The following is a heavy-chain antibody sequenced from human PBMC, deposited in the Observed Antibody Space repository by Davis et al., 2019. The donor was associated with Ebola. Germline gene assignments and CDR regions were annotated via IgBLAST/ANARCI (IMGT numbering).Heavy chain of an antibody. CDR3: ARGDDMDV. V-gene: IGHV3-7*03. CDR2: IKGDGGLK. CDR1: GLTFSRDW. Sequence: GESLKISCADSGLTFSRDWMSWARQAPGKGLEWVANIKGDGGLKQYLDSVKGRFTISRDNAKNLLYLQMNNLRAEDTAVYYCARGDDMDVWGLGTTVTVS. J-gene: IGHJ6*02.